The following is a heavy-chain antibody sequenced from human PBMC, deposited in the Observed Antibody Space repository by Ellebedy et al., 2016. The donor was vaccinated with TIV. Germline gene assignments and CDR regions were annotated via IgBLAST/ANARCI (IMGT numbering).Heavy chain of an antibody. J-gene: IGHJ6*02. Sequence: AASVKVSCKASGYTFTSYDINWVRQATGQGLEWMGWMNPNSGNTGYAQKFQGRVTMTRNTSISTAYMELSSLRSEDTAVNYCARLYRYDFWSGYYTGHYYYGMDVWGQGTTVTVSS. D-gene: IGHD3-3*01. CDR3: ARLYRYDFWSGYYTGHYYYGMDV. CDR1: GYTFTSYD. V-gene: IGHV1-8*01. CDR2: MNPNSGNT.